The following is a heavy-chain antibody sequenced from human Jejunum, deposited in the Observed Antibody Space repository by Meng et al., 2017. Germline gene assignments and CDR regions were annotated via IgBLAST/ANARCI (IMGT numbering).Heavy chain of an antibody. CDR3: TILSHCTGGTCYPYDY. CDR1: GYTFTSYA. Sequence: QVQLVQSGSELKKPGASVKVSCKASGYTFTSYAMNWVRQAPGQGLEWMGWISAYNGNTNYAQKFQGRVTMTTDTSTSTAYMELRSLRSDDTAVYYCTILSHCTGGTCYPYDYWGQGTLVTVSS. V-gene: IGHV1-18*01. D-gene: IGHD2-15*01. CDR2: ISAYNGNT. J-gene: IGHJ4*02.